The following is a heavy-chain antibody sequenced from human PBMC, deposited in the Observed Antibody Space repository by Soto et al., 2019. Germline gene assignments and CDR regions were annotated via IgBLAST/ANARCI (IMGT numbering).Heavy chain of an antibody. CDR2: IRSKAYGGTT. CDR1: GFTFGDYA. V-gene: IGHV3-49*04. Sequence: GVVRLSCTASGFTFGDYAMSWVRQAPGKGLEWVGFIRSKAYGGTTEYAASVKGRFTISRDDSKSIAYLQMNSLKTEDTAVYYCTTRNLGGFGELPYDYWGQGTLVTVSS. J-gene: IGHJ4*02. D-gene: IGHD3-10*01. CDR3: TTRNLGGFGELPYDY.